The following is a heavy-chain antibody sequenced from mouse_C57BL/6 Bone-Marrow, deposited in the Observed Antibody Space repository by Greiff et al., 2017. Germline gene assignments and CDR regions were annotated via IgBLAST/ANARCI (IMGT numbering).Heavy chain of an antibody. V-gene: IGHV14-4*01. Sequence: VQLQQSGAELVRPGALVKLSCTASGFNIKDDYMHWVKQRPEQGLEWIGWIDPENGDTEYASKFQGKATITADTSSNTAYLQLSSLTSEDTAVYYCTTLDYDGDYWGQGTTLTVSS. CDR2: IDPENGDT. J-gene: IGHJ2*01. CDR1: GFNIKDDY. CDR3: TTLDYDGDY. D-gene: IGHD2-4*01.